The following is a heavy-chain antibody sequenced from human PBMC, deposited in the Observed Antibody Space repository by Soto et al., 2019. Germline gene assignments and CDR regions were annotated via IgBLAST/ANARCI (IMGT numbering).Heavy chain of an antibody. Sequence: ASVNVSCKASGYTFTSYGISWVRQAPGQGLEWMGWISAYNGNTNYAQKLQGRVTMTTDTSTSTAYMELRSLRADDSAVYFCAKDSSAAFDYWGQGTVVTASS. V-gene: IGHV1-18*01. CDR1: GYTFTSYG. CDR3: AKDSSAAFDY. CDR2: ISAYNGNT. D-gene: IGHD6-25*01. J-gene: IGHJ4*02.